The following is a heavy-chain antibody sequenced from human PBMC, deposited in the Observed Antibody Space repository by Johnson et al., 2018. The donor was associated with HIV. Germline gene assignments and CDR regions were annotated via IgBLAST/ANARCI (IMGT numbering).Heavy chain of an antibody. CDR3: ARDKGYCSGGSCAYDAFDI. J-gene: IGHJ3*02. Sequence: QLVESGGGLIQPGGSLRLSCAASGFTVSSNYMSWVRQAPGKGLEWVSVIYSGGSTYYADSVKGRFTITRDNAKKSLYLQMNSLRAEETAVYDCARDKGYCSGGSCAYDAFDIWGQGTMVTVSA. D-gene: IGHD2-15*01. CDR1: GFTVSSNY. V-gene: IGHV3-53*01. CDR2: IYSGGST.